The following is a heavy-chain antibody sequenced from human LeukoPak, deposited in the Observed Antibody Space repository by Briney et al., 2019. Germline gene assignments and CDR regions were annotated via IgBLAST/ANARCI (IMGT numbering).Heavy chain of an antibody. Sequence: PQASVKVSCKASGYTFTTHGITWVRQAPGQGLEWMGWISGYNGNTNYAQTLQGRPTMTTNTSINTAYMELSSLRSEDTAVYYCERAVWVGGRSNRKYYYYYMDVWGKGTTVTVSS. CDR3: ERAVWVGGRSNRKYYYYYMDV. CDR2: ISGYNGNT. CDR1: GYTFTTHG. D-gene: IGHD3-3*01. V-gene: IGHV1-18*01. J-gene: IGHJ6*03.